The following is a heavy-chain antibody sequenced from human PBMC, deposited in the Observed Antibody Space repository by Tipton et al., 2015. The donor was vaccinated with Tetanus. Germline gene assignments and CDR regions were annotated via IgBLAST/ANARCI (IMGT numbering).Heavy chain of an antibody. Sequence: SLRLSCAASGFSFEDYSMHWVRQAPGKGLEWVAVISNDGNNEYYADSLKGRFTVSRDNSENTLYLQMNSLSPEDTAVYYCAGDAGQQLWEYSFDSGGQGTLVTVSS. CDR1: GFSFEDYS. J-gene: IGHJ4*02. V-gene: IGHV3-30*03. CDR2: ISNDGNNE. CDR3: AGDAGQQLWEYSFDS. D-gene: IGHD3-16*01.